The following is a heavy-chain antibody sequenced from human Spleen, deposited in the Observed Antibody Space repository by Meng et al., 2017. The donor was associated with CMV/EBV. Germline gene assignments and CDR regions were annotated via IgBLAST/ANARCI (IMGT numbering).Heavy chain of an antibody. CDR2: MSGSGGHA. D-gene: IGHD2-2*02. Sequence: GESLKISCAASGFTFNTYAMNWVRQAPGRGLEWVSTMSGSGGHAFYADSVKGRFTISRDNAKNSLYLQMNSLRAEDTAVYYCARDGVVPAAIQVSYYYYGMDVWGQGTTVTVSS. CDR3: ARDGVVPAAIQVSYYYYGMDV. V-gene: IGHV3-23*01. CDR1: GFTFNTYA. J-gene: IGHJ6*02.